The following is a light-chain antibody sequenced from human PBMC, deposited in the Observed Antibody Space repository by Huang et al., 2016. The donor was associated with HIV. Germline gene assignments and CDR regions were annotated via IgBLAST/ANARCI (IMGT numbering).Light chain of an antibody. CDR1: QGISTS. CDR2: ATS. V-gene: IGKV1-NL1*01. J-gene: IGKJ1*01. Sequence: DIQMTQSPSSLSASVGDRVTIICRASQGISTSLVSYQQKPGKAPELRLYATSAVESGVPSRFSGSGSETHFTLTSSTLQPEDLATCYCQQYQSAPCTFGQGTKVDI. CDR3: QQYQSAPCT.